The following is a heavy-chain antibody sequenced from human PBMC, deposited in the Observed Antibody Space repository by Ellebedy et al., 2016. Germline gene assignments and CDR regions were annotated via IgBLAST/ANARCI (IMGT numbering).Heavy chain of an antibody. CDR3: ASAVGHYYYYAMDV. Sequence: GGSLRLXXAVSGFTVSSNYMSWVRQAPGKGLEWVSVIYSGGSTFYADSVKGRFTISRHNSKNTLYLQMNSLRAEDTAVYYCASAVGHYYYYAMDVCGQGTTVTVSS. CDR1: GFTVSSNY. V-gene: IGHV3-53*01. CDR2: IYSGGST. J-gene: IGHJ6*02.